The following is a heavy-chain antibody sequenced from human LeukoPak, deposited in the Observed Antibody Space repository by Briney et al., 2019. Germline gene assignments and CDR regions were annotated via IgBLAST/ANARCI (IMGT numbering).Heavy chain of an antibody. J-gene: IGHJ4*02. Sequence: GGSLRLSCAASGFTFSGSAMHWVRQASGKGLEWVGRIRSKANSYATAYAASVKGRFTISRDDSKNTAYLQMNSLKTEDTAVYYCTRRFTMVRGVITEDYWGQGTLVTVSS. V-gene: IGHV3-73*01. CDR2: IRSKANSYAT. D-gene: IGHD3-10*01. CDR3: TRRFTMVRGVITEDY. CDR1: GFTFSGSA.